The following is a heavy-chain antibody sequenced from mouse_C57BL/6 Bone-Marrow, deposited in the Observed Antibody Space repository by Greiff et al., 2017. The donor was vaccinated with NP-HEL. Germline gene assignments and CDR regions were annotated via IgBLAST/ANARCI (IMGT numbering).Heavy chain of an antibody. CDR1: GFTFSSYG. J-gene: IGHJ3*01. D-gene: IGHD2-3*01. CDR2: ISSGGSYT. CDR3: ARQRLLRDWFAY. Sequence: EVQWVESGGDLVKPGGSLKLSCAASGFTFSSYGMSWVRQTPDKRLEWVATISSGGSYTYYPDSVKGRFTISRDNAKNTLYLQMSSLKSEDTAMYYCARQRLLRDWFAYWGQGTLVTVSA. V-gene: IGHV5-6*01.